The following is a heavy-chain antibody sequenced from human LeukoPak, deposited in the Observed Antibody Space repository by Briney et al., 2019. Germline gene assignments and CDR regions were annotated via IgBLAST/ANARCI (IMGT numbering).Heavy chain of an antibody. D-gene: IGHD3-10*01. CDR2: IRYDGSNK. CDR1: GFTFSRYG. CDR3: ARDIGL. Sequence: GGSLRLSCAPSGFTFSRYGMHWVRQAPGKGLEWVAFIRYDGSNKYYADSVKGRFTISRDNSKNTLYLQVNSLRAEDTAVYYCARDIGLWGQGTLVTVSS. V-gene: IGHV3-30*02. J-gene: IGHJ4*02.